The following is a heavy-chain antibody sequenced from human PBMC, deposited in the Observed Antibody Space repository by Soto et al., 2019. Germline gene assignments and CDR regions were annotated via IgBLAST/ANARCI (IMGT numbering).Heavy chain of an antibody. V-gene: IGHV3-74*01. J-gene: IGHJ4*02. CDR2: IDSDGRST. Sequence: EVQLVESGGGAVQPGGSLRLSCAVSGFTFSAHWMFWVRQAPGKGLVWVSRIDSDGRSTDYADSVKGRFTVSRDNAKNTLYLQMSSLRAEDTAVYYCASQMATIRTFFGHWGQGTLVAVSS. D-gene: IGHD3-16*01. CDR3: ASQMATIRTFFGH. CDR1: GFTFSAHW.